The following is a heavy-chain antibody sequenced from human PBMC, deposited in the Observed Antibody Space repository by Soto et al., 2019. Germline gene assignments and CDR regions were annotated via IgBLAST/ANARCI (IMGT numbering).Heavy chain of an antibody. V-gene: IGHV4-59*08. CDR2: IYFGGTT. CDR1: GGSFRPNY. D-gene: IGHD2-2*01. J-gene: IGHJ5*02. Sequence: SETRSLTCSRSGGSFRPNYWSGIRQSPGKGLEWVGYIYFGGTTSYNPSLKSRVTISLETSKNEFSLRLNSVTAADTAVYYCARLRPSYQSLDPCGPGPLVTLSS. CDR3: ARLRPSYQSLDP.